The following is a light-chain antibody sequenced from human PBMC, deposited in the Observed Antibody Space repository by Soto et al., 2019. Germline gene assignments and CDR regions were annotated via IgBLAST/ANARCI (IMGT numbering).Light chain of an antibody. CDR1: ALPKQY. Sequence: SYELTQPPSVSVSPGQTARIPCSGDALPKQYAYWYQQKPGQVPVLVISKDTERPSGIPERFSGSSSGTTVTLTITAVQAEDEADFYCQSADSSGTYLFGGGTKLTVL. CDR2: KDT. CDR3: QSADSSGTYL. V-gene: IGLV3-25*03. J-gene: IGLJ2*01.